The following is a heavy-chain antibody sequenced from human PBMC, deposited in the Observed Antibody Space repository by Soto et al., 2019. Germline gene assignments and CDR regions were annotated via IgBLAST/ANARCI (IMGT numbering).Heavy chain of an antibody. CDR2: IYHSGST. CDR3: ARSPRGAAGTLPNFDY. D-gene: IGHD6-13*01. J-gene: IGHJ4*02. V-gene: IGHV4-4*02. CDR1: GGSISSSNW. Sequence: SETLSLTCAVSGGSISSSNWWSWVRQPPGKGLEWIGEIYHSGSTNYNPSLKSRVTISVDKSKNQFSLKLSSVTAADTAVYYCARSPRGAAGTLPNFDYWGQGTLVTVSS.